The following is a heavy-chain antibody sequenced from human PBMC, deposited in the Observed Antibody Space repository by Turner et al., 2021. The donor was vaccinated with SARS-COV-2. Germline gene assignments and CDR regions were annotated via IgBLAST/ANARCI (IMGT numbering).Heavy chain of an antibody. Sequence: QLQLQESGPGLVKPSETLSLPCTVSGASVNNSDYYWAWTRQPPEKGLEWIGNIYYSGTTYYNPSLKSRVTISVDTSKNQFSLKLTSVTAADTAVYFCARDTRVVPLWVDSWGQGTLVTVSS. CDR2: IYYSGTT. D-gene: IGHD2-2*01. CDR3: ARDTRVVPLWVDS. J-gene: IGHJ4*02. V-gene: IGHV4-39*02. CDR1: GASVNNSDYY.